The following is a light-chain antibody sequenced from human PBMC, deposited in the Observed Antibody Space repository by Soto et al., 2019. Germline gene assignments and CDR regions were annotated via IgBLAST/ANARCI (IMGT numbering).Light chain of an antibody. J-gene: IGKJ5*01. Sequence: DTQMTQSPSTLSASVGDRVTITCRASQSISSWLAWYQQKPGKAPKLLIYDASSLESGVPSRFSGSGSGTEFTLTISSLQPDDFATYYCQQYNSYSSITFGQGTRLEIK. CDR1: QSISSW. V-gene: IGKV1-5*01. CDR3: QQYNSYSSIT. CDR2: DAS.